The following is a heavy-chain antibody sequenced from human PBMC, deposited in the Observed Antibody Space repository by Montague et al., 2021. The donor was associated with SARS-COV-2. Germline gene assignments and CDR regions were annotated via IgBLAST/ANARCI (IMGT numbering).Heavy chain of an antibody. V-gene: IGHV6-1*01. CDR1: GDSVSSNSAA. Sequence: CAISGDSVSSNSAAWSWIRQSPSRGLEWLGRTYYRSKWYNDYALSVKSRITISPDTSKNQFSLQLNSVTPEDTAVYYCARSVGASSSSWPLPPHFDYWGQGTLVTVSS. CDR3: ARSVGASSSSWPLPPHFDY. CDR2: TYYRSKWYN. J-gene: IGHJ4*02. D-gene: IGHD6-13*01.